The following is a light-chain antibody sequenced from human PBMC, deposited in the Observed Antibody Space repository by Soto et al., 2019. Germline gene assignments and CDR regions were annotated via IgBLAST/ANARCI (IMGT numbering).Light chain of an antibody. J-gene: IGKJ5*01. CDR1: QIIASH. CDR2: DAS. CDR3: QQRNNWPPSIT. Sequence: EIVLTQSPVTLSSSPGDRATLSCRASQIIASHLAWYQQKPGQAPRLLIHDASSRATGIPARFSGSGSGTDFTLTISSLEPEDFAVYYCQQRNNWPPSITFGPGTRLEIK. V-gene: IGKV3-11*01.